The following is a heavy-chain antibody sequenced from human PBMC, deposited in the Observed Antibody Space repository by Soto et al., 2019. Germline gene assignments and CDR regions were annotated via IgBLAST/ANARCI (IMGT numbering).Heavy chain of an antibody. D-gene: IGHD3-22*01. V-gene: IGHV3-23*01. CDR3: AKIESRFFYDSTGYYPFDY. J-gene: IGHJ4*02. Sequence: GGFLRLSCAASGFTFSSYAMTWVRQAPGKGLVWVSALSGSGVSTYYADSVMGRFTISRDNSKNTVYLQMNSLRAEDTAVYYCAKIESRFFYDSTGYYPFDYWGQGTLVTVSS. CDR2: LSGSGVST. CDR1: GFTFSSYA.